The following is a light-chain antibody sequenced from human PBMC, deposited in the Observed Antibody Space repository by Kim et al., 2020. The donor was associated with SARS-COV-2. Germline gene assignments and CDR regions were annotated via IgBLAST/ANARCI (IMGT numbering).Light chain of an antibody. J-gene: IGKJ4*01. CDR3: QKYNSAPPLT. CDR1: QGISNY. Sequence: DKVTITCRASQGISNYLAWYQQTPGRVPKLLIYAASTLQSGVPSRFSGSGSGTDFTLTISSLQPEDVATYYCQKYNSAPPLTFGGGTKVDIK. V-gene: IGKV1-27*01. CDR2: AAS.